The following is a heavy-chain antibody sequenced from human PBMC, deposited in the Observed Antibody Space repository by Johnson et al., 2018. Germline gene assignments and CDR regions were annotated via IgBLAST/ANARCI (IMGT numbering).Heavy chain of an antibody. Sequence: VQLQESGGGLVQXGGSLRLXCAASGFTFSSYAMSWVRPAPGKGLEWVSALSGSGGSTSYADSAKGRFPIARDNSKNTLYLKMTSLRAEDTAVYYWAKEPAAIVGVVIAAEYFQHWGQGTLVTVSS. D-gene: IGHD3-3*02. CDR2: LSGSGGST. CDR3: AKEPAAIVGVVIAAEYFQH. J-gene: IGHJ1*01. V-gene: IGHV3-23*01. CDR1: GFTFSSYA.